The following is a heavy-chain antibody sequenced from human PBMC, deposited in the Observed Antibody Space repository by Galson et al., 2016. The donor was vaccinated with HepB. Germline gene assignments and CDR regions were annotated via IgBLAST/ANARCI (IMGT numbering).Heavy chain of an antibody. CDR2: MNPNSGNT. V-gene: IGHV1-8*01. CDR1: GYTFTSHD. CDR3: ARVVFSIGRGRPSYYFDY. D-gene: IGHD3-10*01. J-gene: IGHJ4*02. Sequence: SVKVSCKASGYTFTSHDFIWVRQATGQGLEWVGWMNPNSGNTDYAQTFQGRITTTRNTSISTGYMELSGLRFEDTAVYYCARVVFSIGRGRPSYYFDYWGQGTLVTVSS.